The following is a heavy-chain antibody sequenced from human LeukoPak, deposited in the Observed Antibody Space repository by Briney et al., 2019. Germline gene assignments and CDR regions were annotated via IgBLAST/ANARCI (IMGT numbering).Heavy chain of an antibody. CDR2: ITPFNGNT. J-gene: IGHJ4*02. CDR1: GYTFTYRY. V-gene: IGHV1-45*02. D-gene: IGHD3-22*01. CDR3: ADSSGYYSFDY. Sequence: GASVKVSCKASGYTFTYRYLHWVRQAPGRALEWMGWITPFNGNTNYAQKFQDRVTITRDRSMSTAYMELSSLRSEDTAMYYCADSSGYYSFDYWGQGTLVTVSS.